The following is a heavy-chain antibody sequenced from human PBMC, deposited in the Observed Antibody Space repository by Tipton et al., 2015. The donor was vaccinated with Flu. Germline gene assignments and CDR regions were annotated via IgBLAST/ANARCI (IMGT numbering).Heavy chain of an antibody. CDR3: ARPGRSNYGGY. CDR1: GFTFSNYE. Sequence: CAASGFTFSNYEINWVRQAPGKGLEWVSYISSSGRTIYYADSVKGRFTISRDNAKNSAHLQMNNLRAEDTALYYCARPGRSNYGGYWGQGTLVTVSS. D-gene: IGHD4-11*01. CDR2: ISSSGRTI. J-gene: IGHJ4*02. V-gene: IGHV3-48*03.